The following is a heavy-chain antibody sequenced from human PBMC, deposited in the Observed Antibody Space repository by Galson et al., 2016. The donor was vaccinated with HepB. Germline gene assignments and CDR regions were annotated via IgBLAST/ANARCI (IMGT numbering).Heavy chain of an antibody. CDR2: ISWDGGST. Sequence: SLRLSCAASGFTFDDYTMHWVRQAPGKGLEWVSLISWDGGSTYYADSVKGRFTISRDNSKNSLYLLMNSLRTEDTALYYCAKDISYYGSGLDYWGQGTLVTVSS. J-gene: IGHJ4*02. V-gene: IGHV3-43*01. CDR1: GFTFDDYT. CDR3: AKDISYYGSGLDY. D-gene: IGHD3-10*01.